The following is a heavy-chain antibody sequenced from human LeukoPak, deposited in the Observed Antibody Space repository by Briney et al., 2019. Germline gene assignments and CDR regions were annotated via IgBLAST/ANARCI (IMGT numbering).Heavy chain of an antibody. CDR2: IIPIFGTA. CDR1: GGTFSSYA. D-gene: IGHD5-24*01. J-gene: IGHJ5*02. V-gene: IGHV1-69*13. Sequence: SVKVSCKASGGTFSSYAISWVRQAPGQGLEWMGGIIPIFGTANYAQKFQGRVTITADESTSTAYTELSSLRSEDTAVYYCARDNSVRDEAWWFNLWGQGTLVTVSS. CDR3: ARDNSVRDEAWWFNL.